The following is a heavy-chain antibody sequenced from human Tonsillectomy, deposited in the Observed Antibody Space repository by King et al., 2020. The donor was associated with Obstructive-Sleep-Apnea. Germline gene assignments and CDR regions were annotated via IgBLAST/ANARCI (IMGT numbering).Heavy chain of an antibody. D-gene: IGHD2-15*01. Sequence: VQLVESGGDLVQPGGSLRLSCAASGLSFSSYYMTWVRQAPGKGLEWVANIDQDGSDKYYADSVRGRFTISRDNANNLLFLQMNNLRVEDTAMYFCASCSGAGVHRWDYDMDAWGQGTTVSVS. CDR1: GLSFSSYY. V-gene: IGHV3-7*01. CDR2: IDQDGSDK. J-gene: IGHJ6*02. CDR3: ASCSGAGVHRWDYDMDA.